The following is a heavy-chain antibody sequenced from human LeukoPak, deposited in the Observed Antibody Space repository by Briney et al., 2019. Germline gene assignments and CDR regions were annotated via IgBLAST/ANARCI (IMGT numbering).Heavy chain of an antibody. Sequence: PGGSLRLSCAASGFTFSSYAMSWVRQAPGKGLVWVSAISGSGGSTYYADSVKGRFTISRDNSKNTLYLQMNSLRAEDTAVYYCAKDKSSGSYSDYFDYWGQGTLVTVSS. CDR3: AKDKSSGSYSDYFDY. J-gene: IGHJ4*02. V-gene: IGHV3-23*01. CDR1: GFTFSSYA. CDR2: ISGSGGST. D-gene: IGHD1-26*01.